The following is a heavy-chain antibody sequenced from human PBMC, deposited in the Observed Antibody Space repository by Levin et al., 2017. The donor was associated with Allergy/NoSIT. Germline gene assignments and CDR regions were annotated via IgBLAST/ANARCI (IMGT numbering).Heavy chain of an antibody. D-gene: IGHD2-8*01. CDR2: IKTDGTST. Sequence: GGSLRLSCAASGFTFSSYWMHWVRQAPGKGLVWVSRIKTDGTSTTYADSVKGRFTISRDNAKNTLYLQMNSLRAEDTAVYYCATDFMYHLQWGQGTLVTVSS. CDR3: ATDFMYHLQ. J-gene: IGHJ4*02. CDR1: GFTFSSYW. V-gene: IGHV3-74*01.